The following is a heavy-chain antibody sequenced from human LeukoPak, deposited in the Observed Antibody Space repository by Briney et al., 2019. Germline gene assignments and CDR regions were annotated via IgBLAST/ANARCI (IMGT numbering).Heavy chain of an antibody. J-gene: IGHJ2*01. CDR2: IYYSGST. CDR3: ARLGEYYYGSGSSYWYFDL. D-gene: IGHD3-10*01. CDR1: GVSISSYY. Sequence: SETLSLTCTVSGVSISSYYWSWIRQPPGKGLEWIGYIYYSGSTNYNPSLKSRVTISVDTSKNQFSLKLSSVTAADTAVYYCARLGEYYYGSGSSYWYFDLWGRGTLVTVSS. V-gene: IGHV4-59*08.